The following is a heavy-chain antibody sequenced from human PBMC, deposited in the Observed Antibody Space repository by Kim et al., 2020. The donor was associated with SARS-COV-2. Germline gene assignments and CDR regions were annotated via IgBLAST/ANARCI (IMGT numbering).Heavy chain of an antibody. CDR2: ISGNDGST. CDR1: GFTFSSYA. D-gene: IGHD6-13*01. CDR3: AKDRALSIAAAAFDY. V-gene: IGHV3-23*01. J-gene: IGHJ4*02. Sequence: GGSLRLSCAASGFTFSSYAMSWVHQAPGKGLEWVSAISGNDGSTYHADSVKGRFTISRDNSKNTLYLQMNSLRAEDTAVYYCAKDRALSIAAAAFDYWGQGTLVTVSS.